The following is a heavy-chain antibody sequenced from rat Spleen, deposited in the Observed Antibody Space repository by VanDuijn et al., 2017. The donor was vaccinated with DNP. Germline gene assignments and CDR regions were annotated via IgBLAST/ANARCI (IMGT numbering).Heavy chain of an antibody. CDR3: TRHVLPLRVWDY. CDR2: ITYDGGST. Sequence: EVQLVESGGGLVQPGRSLKLSCAASGFTFSDYYMAWVRQAPMKGLEWVAYITYDGGSTYYRDSVKGRFTISRDNAKRTLYLQMNSLRFEDTATYYCTRHVLPLRVWDYWGQGVMVTVSS. V-gene: IGHV5-22*01. J-gene: IGHJ2*01. D-gene: IGHD1-4*01. CDR1: GFTFSDYY.